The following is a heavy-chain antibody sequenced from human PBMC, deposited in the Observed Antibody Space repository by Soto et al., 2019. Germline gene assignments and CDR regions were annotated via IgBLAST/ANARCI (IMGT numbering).Heavy chain of an antibody. CDR2: IIPILGIA. V-gene: IGHV1-69*10. J-gene: IGHJ3*02. Sequence: SVKVSCKASGYTFTSYDINWVRQATGQGLEWLGWIIPILGIANYAQKFQGRVTITADKSTSTAYMELSSLRSEDTAVYYCAKDQKQWLPTDRGAFDIWGQGTMVTVSS. CDR3: AKDQKQWLPTDRGAFDI. D-gene: IGHD6-19*01. CDR1: GYTFTSYD.